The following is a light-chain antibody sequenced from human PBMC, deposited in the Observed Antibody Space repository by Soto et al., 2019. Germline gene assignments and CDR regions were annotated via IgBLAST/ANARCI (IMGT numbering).Light chain of an antibody. CDR3: QKGDSSRRT. CDR2: GAS. J-gene: IGKJ1*01. Sequence: EIVLTQSPGTLSVSPGERATLSCRASRSVTSDCLAWYRQRPGQAHRLLVYGASTRATGTPDRISGSGSGTDFTLTITRHEPEETAVYYYQKGDSSRRTFGPGTMVESK. CDR1: RSVTSDC. V-gene: IGKV3-20*01.